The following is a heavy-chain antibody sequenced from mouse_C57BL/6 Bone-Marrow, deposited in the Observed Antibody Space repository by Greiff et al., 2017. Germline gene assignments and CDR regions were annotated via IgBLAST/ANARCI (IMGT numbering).Heavy chain of an antibody. CDR1: GYTFTSYW. D-gene: IGHD1-2*01. CDR3: ARHSLLRYYFDY. Sequence: QVQLQQSGAELVMPGASVKLSCKASGYTFTSYWMHWVKQRPGQGLEWIGEIDPSDSYTNYNQKFKGKSTLTVDKSSSTAYMQLSSLTSEDSAVYYCARHSLLRYYFDYWGQGTTLTVSS. CDR2: IDPSDSYT. J-gene: IGHJ2*01. V-gene: IGHV1-69*01.